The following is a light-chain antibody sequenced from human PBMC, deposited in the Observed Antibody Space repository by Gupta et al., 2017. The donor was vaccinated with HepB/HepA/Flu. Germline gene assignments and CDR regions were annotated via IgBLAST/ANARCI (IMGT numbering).Light chain of an antibody. CDR2: INN. CDR1: SSNIGTNT. V-gene: IGLV1-44*01. J-gene: IGLJ2*01. CDR3: AVWDDSLNGLL. Sequence: QSVLTQPPSASGTPGQRVTISCSGSSSNIGTNTVNWYQQLPGTAPKLLIYINNKRTSGVPDRFSGSKSGTSASLAISGLQSEDEADYSCAVWDDSLNGLLFGGGTKLTVL.